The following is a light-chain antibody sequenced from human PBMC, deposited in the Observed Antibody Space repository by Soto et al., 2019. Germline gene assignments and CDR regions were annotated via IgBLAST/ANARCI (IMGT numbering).Light chain of an antibody. Sequence: EIVLTQSPGTLSLSPGERATLSCRASQSVSSSYLAWYQQKPGQAPRLLIYGASSRATGIPDRFSGSGSGSDFTLTISRLEPEDFAVYYCQLGTFCGGTKV. CDR1: QSVSSSY. V-gene: IGKV3-20*01. J-gene: IGKJ4*01. CDR3: QLGT. CDR2: GAS.